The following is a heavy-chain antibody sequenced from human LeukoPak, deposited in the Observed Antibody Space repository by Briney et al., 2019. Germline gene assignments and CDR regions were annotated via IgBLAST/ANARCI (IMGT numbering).Heavy chain of an antibody. J-gene: IGHJ4*02. CDR1: VYTFSNYG. CDR2: NSGYNGDT. CDR3: ARDRKHACSGGACPYFDY. D-gene: IGHD2-21*02. V-gene: IGHV1-18*01. Sequence: GASVKVSCKASVYTFSNYGISWVRLAPGQGLDWMAWNSGYNGDTDNGWKPQGRVSVTKDTSTSTAYMELKSLRSDDTAVYYCARDRKHACSGGACPYFDYWGQGTLVTVSS.